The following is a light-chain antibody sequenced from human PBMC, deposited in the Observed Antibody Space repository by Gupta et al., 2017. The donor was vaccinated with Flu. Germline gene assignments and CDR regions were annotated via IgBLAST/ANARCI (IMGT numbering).Light chain of an antibody. CDR3: QHRSSLPMT. Sequence: EIVLTQSPDFQSVTPKEKVTITCRASQRIGSSLHWYQQKPEQAPKLLIKYASQHGSGVPSRFSGSGSGTDFTLTIKSLEAEDAATYYCQHRSSLPMTFGQGTKVEIK. J-gene: IGKJ1*01. CDR1: QRIGSS. CDR2: YAS. V-gene: IGKV6-21*01.